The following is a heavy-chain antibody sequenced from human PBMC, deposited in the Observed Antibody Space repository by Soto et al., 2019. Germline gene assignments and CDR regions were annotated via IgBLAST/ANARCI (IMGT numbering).Heavy chain of an antibody. D-gene: IGHD3-3*01. J-gene: IGHJ4*02. V-gene: IGHV1-69*01. CDR3: AVNVYDGCGHYIIFDY. Sequence: QVQLEQSGAEVKKPGSSVKVACKASERTLHGYAVSWVRQAPGGGPEWMGGIIPTSGVADHAQKFQGRVTISADESEKTVYMELSHLRSEDTAVYSCAVNVYDGCGHYIIFDYWGEGTPVT. CDR2: IIPTSGVA. CDR1: ERTLHGYA.